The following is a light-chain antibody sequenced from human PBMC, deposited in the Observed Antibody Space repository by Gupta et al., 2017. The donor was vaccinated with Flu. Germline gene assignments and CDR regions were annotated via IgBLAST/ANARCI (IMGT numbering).Light chain of an antibody. J-gene: IGLJ2*01. CDR1: SSDVGALNY. CDR2: EVS. Sequence: QSALTQPASVSGSPGQSITISCTGTSSDVGALNYVSWYQQHPGKAPKLMIYEVSNRPSGVSNRFSGSKSGNTASLTISGLQAEDESDYYCSSYTTSIHALFGGGTKLTVL. V-gene: IGLV2-14*01. CDR3: SSYTTSIHAL.